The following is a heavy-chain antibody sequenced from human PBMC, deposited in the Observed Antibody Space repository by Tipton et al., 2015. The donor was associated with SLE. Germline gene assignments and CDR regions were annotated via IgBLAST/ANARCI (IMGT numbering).Heavy chain of an antibody. CDR1: GGSISSGGYY. CDR3: ARGAITMSGGFDY. V-gene: IGHV4-31*03. CDR2: IYYSGST. J-gene: IGHJ4*02. Sequence: TLSFTCTVSGGSISSGGYYWSWIRQHPGKGLEWIGYIYYSGSTYYNPSLKSRVTISVDTSKNQFSLKLSSVTAADTAVYYCARGAITMSGGFDYWGQGTLATVSS. D-gene: IGHD3-22*01.